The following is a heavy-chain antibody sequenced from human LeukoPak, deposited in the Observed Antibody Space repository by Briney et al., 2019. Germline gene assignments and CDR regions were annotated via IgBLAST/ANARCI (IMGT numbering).Heavy chain of an antibody. D-gene: IGHD6-13*01. V-gene: IGHV4-34*01. J-gene: IGHJ4*02. CDR3: ARGGGSSWYVDY. Sequence: SETLSLTCAVYGGSFSDYYWSWIRQPPGKGLVWIGEINHSGSTDCSPSLKSRVTISVDTSKNQFSLKLSSVTAADTAVYYCARGGGSSWYVDYWGQGTLVTVSS. CDR1: GGSFSDYY. CDR2: INHSGST.